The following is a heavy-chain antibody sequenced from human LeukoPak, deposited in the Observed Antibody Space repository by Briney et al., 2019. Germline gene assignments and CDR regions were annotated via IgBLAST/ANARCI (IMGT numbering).Heavy chain of an antibody. Sequence: GGSLRLSCAASGFTFSNYAMSWVRQAPGKGLEWVSGISGTSGTINYAAPVKGRFTISRDNSKNTPYLQMNSLRVDDMAVYYCAKRLGDPRAFDYWGQGTLVTVSS. CDR1: GFTFSNYA. CDR3: AKRLGDPRAFDY. D-gene: IGHD2-21*02. J-gene: IGHJ4*02. CDR2: ISGTSGTI. V-gene: IGHV3-23*01.